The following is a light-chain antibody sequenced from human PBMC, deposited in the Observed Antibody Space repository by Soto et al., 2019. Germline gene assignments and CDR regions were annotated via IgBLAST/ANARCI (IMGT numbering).Light chain of an antibody. J-gene: IGLJ1*01. CDR1: SRDVGYYKY. CDR3: CSYADSYTYV. CDR2: DVN. Sequence: QSVLTQPRSVSGSPGQSVTISCTGTSRDVGYYKYVSWYQQHPGKAPKLMIYDVNKRPSGVPDRFSGSKSDNTASLTISGLQTEDEADYYCCSYADSYTYVFGTGTKVTVL. V-gene: IGLV2-11*01.